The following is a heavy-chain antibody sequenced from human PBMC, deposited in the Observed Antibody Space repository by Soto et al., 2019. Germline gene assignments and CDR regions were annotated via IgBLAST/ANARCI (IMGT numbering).Heavy chain of an antibody. D-gene: IGHD4-17*01. Sequence: DVHLVESGGGLVQPGGSLRLSCAASGFIFRNFWMNWVRQVPGNGLEWVANINYDGSEKNYVDFVKGRFTISRDNARNSLYLEMDRLRDEDTDVYYCASSYAHWGQGTLVTVSS. CDR3: ASSYAH. J-gene: IGHJ4*02. V-gene: IGHV3-7*03. CDR2: INYDGSEK. CDR1: GFIFRNFW.